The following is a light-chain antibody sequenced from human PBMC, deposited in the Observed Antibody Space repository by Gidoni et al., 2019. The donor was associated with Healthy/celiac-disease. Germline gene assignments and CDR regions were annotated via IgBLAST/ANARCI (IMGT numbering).Light chain of an antibody. Sequence: AIQLTQSPSSLSASVGDRVTITCRASQGISSALAWYQQKPGKAPKLLIYDASSLESGVPSRFSGSGSGTDFTLIISSLQPGDFATYYCRQFNSYPRTFGQGTKLEIK. J-gene: IGKJ2*01. V-gene: IGKV1-13*02. CDR3: RQFNSYPRT. CDR1: QGISSA. CDR2: DAS.